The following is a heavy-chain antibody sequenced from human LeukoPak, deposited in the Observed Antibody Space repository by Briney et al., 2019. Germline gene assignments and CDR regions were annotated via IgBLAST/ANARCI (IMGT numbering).Heavy chain of an antibody. V-gene: IGHV4-39*01. J-gene: IGHJ4*02. Sequence: SETLSLTCTVSGGSISSSSYYWGWIRQPPGKGLEWIGSIYYGGSTYYNPSLKSRVAISVDTSKNQFSLKLSSVTAADTAVYYCARHSAGNNWNFDYWGQGTLVTVSS. CDR3: ARHSAGNNWNFDY. CDR1: GGSISSSSYY. CDR2: IYYGGST. D-gene: IGHD1-20*01.